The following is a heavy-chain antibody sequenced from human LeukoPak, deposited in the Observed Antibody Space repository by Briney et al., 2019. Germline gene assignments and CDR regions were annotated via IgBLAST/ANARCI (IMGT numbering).Heavy chain of an antibody. V-gene: IGHV5-51*01. CDR3: ASAAAGNYYYYGMDV. CDR1: GYSFTSYW. Sequence: GESLKISCKGSGYSFTSYWIGWVRQMPGKGLEWMGIIYPGDSDTRYSPSFQGQVTISADKSISTAYLQWSSLKASDTAMYYCASAAAGNYYYYGMDVWGQGTTVTVSS. CDR2: IYPGDSDT. J-gene: IGHJ6*02. D-gene: IGHD6-13*01.